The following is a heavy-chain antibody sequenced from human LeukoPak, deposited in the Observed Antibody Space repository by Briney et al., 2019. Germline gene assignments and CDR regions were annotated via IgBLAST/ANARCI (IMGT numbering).Heavy chain of an antibody. CDR1: GFTFSSYE. CDR3: ARDGYHYYGSGTYFGYYYMDA. V-gene: IGHV3-48*03. D-gene: IGHD3-10*01. Sequence: GGSLRLSCAASGFTFSSYEMNWVRQAPGKGLEWVSYISSSGSTIYYADSVKGRFTISRDNAKNSLYLQMNSLRAEDTAVYYCARDGYHYYGSGTYFGYYYMDAWGKGTTVTISS. J-gene: IGHJ6*03. CDR2: ISSSGSTI.